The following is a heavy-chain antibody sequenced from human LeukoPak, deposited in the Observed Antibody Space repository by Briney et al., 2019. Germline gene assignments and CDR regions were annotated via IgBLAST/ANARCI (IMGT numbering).Heavy chain of an antibody. V-gene: IGHV3-23*01. Sequence: GGSLRLSCVASGFTFSGYAMSWVRQAPGKGLEWVSVISDSAISTYYVDSVKGRFTISRDNSKNTLYLQMNSLRAEDTAVYYCAKSPVLWFGELLVFDYWGQGTLVTVSS. J-gene: IGHJ4*02. CDR1: GFTFSGYA. D-gene: IGHD3-10*01. CDR2: ISDSAIST. CDR3: AKSPVLWFGELLVFDY.